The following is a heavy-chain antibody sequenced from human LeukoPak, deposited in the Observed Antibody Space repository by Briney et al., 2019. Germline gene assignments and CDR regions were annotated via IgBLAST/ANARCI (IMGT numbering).Heavy chain of an antibody. V-gene: IGHV3-30*19. J-gene: IGHJ4*02. Sequence: GGSLRLSCAASGFTFSTYDMHWVRQAPGKGLEWVAVISYDGSNKYYADSVKGRFTISRDNSKNTLYLQMNSLRAEDTAVYYCAREYAADPDRNNDYWGQGTLVTVSS. CDR1: GFTFSTYD. CDR2: ISYDGSNK. D-gene: IGHD2-15*01. CDR3: AREYAADPDRNNDY.